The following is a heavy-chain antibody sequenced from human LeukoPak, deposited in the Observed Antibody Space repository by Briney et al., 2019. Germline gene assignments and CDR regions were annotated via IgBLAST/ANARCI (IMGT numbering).Heavy chain of an antibody. D-gene: IGHD6-19*01. CDR3: TRGSSGRRDN. Sequence: ASVRVSCKASGYTFTGYDINWVRQATGQGLEWMGWMNPNTGDTGYAQSFQGRITMTRDISIGTAYMELSNLTSEDTAIYYCTRGSSGRRDNWGQGTLVTVSA. V-gene: IGHV1-8*01. CDR1: GYTFTGYD. CDR2: MNPNTGDT. J-gene: IGHJ4*02.